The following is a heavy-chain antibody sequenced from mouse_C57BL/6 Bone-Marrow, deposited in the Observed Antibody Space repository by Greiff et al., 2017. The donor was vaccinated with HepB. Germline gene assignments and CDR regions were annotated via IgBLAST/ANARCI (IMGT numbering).Heavy chain of an antibody. D-gene: IGHD1-1*01. Sequence: VQLKESGTVLARPGASVKMSCKTSGYTFTSYWMHWVKQRPGQGLEWIGAIYPGNSDTSYNQKFKGKAKLTAVTSASTAYMELSSLTNEDSAVYYCTKGSLTTVVATNFDYWGQGTTLTVSS. V-gene: IGHV1-5*01. CDR1: GYTFTSYW. J-gene: IGHJ2*01. CDR2: IYPGNSDT. CDR3: TKGSLTTVVATNFDY.